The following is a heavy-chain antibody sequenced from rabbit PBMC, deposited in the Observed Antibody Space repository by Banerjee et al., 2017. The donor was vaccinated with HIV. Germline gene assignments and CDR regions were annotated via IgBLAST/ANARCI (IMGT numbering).Heavy chain of an antibody. J-gene: IGHJ4*01. V-gene: IGHV1S45*01. D-gene: IGHD3-3*01. Sequence: QEQLVESGGGLVQPEGSLTLTCKASGFTLSSYWICWVRQAPGKGLEWIACINGGSRGSTDSASWAKGRFTISKASSTVTLQMASLTAADTATYFCARTGNVFDPCNLWGPGTLVTVS. CDR3: ARTGNVFDPCNL. CDR2: INGGSRGST. CDR1: GFTLSSYW.